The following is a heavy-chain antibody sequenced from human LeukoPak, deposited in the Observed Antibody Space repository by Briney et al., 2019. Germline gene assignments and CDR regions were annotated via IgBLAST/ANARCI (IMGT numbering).Heavy chain of an antibody. V-gene: IGHV3-11*01. CDR3: AREREPVTTEFDY. Sequence: GGSLRLSCAASGFIFSDYYMNWIRQAPGKGLEWVSYISGSSNNTIYYADSVKGRFTISRDNAKNSLYLQMNSLRAEDTAVYYCAREREPVTTEFDYWGQGTLVTVSS. D-gene: IGHD4-17*01. CDR2: ISGSSNNTI. J-gene: IGHJ4*02. CDR1: GFIFSDYY.